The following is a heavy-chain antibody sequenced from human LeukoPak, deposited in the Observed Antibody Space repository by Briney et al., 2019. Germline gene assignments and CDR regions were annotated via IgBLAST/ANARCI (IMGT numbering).Heavy chain of an antibody. J-gene: IGHJ4*02. CDR1: GGSVSSGTYY. CDR2: IYYGGST. CDR3: ARLYVDSSGLVY. D-gene: IGHD6-19*01. Sequence: SETLSLTCTVSGGSVSSGTYYWGWIRQPPEKGLEWIGYIYYGGSTNYNPSLKSRVTISVDTSENQISLRLTSVTAADTAVYYCARLYVDSSGLVYWGQGTHVTVSS. V-gene: IGHV4-61*01.